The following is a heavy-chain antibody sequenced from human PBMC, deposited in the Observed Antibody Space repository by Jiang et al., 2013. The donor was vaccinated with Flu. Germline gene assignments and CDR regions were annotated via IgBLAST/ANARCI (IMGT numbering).Heavy chain of an antibody. V-gene: IGHV4-30-4*01. Sequence: GSGLVKPSQTLSLTCTVSGGSISSGDYYWSWIRQPPGKGLEWIGYIYYSGSTYYNPSLKSRVTISVDTSKNQFSLKLSSVTAADTAVYYCARVPPAGVVPAAIWFDPWGQGTLVTVS. CDR1: GGSISSGDYY. CDR3: ARVPPAGVVPAAIWFDP. D-gene: IGHD2-2*01. CDR2: IYYSGST. J-gene: IGHJ5*02.